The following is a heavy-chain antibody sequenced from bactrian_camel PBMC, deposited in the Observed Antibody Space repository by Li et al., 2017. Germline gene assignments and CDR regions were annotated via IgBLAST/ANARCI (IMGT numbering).Heavy chain of an antibody. CDR2: IDRGGYT. J-gene: IGHJ4*01. D-gene: IGHD6*01. CDR3: AAVRYENSRYTLLDARKYDY. CDR1: HLSIDSYC. Sequence: QVQLVESGGGSVQAGGSLRLSCTTSHLSIDSYCMAFFREAPGNEREGVAAIDRGGYTSYADSVKGRFTISKDNAKNTLDLQMNSLKPEDTAMYYCAAVRYENSRYTLLDARKYDYWGQGAQVTVS. V-gene: IGHV3S55*01.